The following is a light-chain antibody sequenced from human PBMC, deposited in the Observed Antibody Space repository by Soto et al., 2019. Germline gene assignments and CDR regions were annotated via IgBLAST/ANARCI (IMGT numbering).Light chain of an antibody. CDR1: ESISSW. CDR2: KAS. J-gene: IGKJ4*01. Sequence: DIQMTQFPSTLSASVGDRVTITCRASESISSWLAWYQQKPGKAPKILLYKASTLQSGVPSRFTGSGSGTEFTLTISSLQPDDFATYDCQHYSVFPLTFGGGTKVEIK. CDR3: QHYSVFPLT. V-gene: IGKV1-5*03.